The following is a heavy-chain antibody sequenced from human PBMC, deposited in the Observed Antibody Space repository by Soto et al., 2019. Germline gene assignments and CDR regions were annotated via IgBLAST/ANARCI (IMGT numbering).Heavy chain of an antibody. CDR3: ARAGAATYYYYGLDV. CDR2: IRAYNGDT. D-gene: IGHD3-10*01. V-gene: IGHV1-18*01. J-gene: IGHJ6*02. CDR1: GYTFTAYD. Sequence: GASVKVSCKTSGYTFTAYDIYWVRQAPGQGLEWMGWIRAYNGDTNYAQKFQTRVTMTTDKSTDTAYMDLRSLTSDDTAIYYCARAGAATYYYYGLDVWGQGTTVTVSS.